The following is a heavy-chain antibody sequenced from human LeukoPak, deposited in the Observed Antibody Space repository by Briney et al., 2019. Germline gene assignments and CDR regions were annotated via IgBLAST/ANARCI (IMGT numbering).Heavy chain of an antibody. V-gene: IGHV3-48*03. J-gene: IGHJ4*02. CDR3: ARGGRDMVRGVISY. Sequence: GGSLRLSCAASGFTFSSYEMNWVRQAPGKGLEWVSYISSSGSTIYYADSVKGRFTISRDNAKNSLYLQMNRLRAEHTAVYYCARGGRDMVRGVISYWGQGTLVTVSS. CDR2: ISSSGSTI. D-gene: IGHD3-10*01. CDR1: GFTFSSYE.